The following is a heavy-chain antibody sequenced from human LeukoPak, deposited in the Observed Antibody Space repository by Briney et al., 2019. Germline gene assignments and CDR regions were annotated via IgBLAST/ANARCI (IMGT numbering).Heavy chain of an antibody. V-gene: IGHV4-39*01. CDR1: GASISSSNYY. J-gene: IGHJ4*02. D-gene: IGHD2-15*01. CDR3: ARHPSLYCSDGNCYSDY. Sequence: NPSETLSLTCTVSGASISSSNYYWGWIRQPPGKGLEWIGSVSYSGSTYYNPSLRSRVTISADRSTNQFSLKLSSVTAADTAVYYCARHPSLYCSDGNCYSDYWGEGTLVTFSA. CDR2: VSYSGST.